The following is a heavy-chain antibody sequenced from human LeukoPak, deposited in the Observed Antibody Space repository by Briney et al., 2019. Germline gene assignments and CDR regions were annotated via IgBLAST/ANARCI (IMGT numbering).Heavy chain of an antibody. CDR2: ISGSGGST. D-gene: IGHD2-15*01. CDR1: GFTFSSYA. Sequence: GGSLRLSCAASGFTFSSYAMSWVRQAPGKGLEWVSAISGSGGSTYYADSVKGRFTISRDNSKNTLYLQMNSLRAEDTAVYYCAKSLCSGGSCYSPLDYWGQGTLVTVCS. J-gene: IGHJ4*02. CDR3: AKSLCSGGSCYSPLDY. V-gene: IGHV3-23*01.